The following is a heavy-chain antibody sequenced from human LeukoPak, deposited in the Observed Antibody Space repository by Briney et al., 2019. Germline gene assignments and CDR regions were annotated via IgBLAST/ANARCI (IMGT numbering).Heavy chain of an antibody. CDR2: INTDGST. V-gene: IGHV3-74*01. CDR1: GFTFSNYW. D-gene: IGHD2-8*01. CDR3: ARDLMVGSPFDS. J-gene: IGHJ4*02. Sequence: PGGCLRLSCAASGFTFSNYWMHWVRQTPGKGLVWVSRINTDGSTSYADSVKGRFTISRDNAKNTLYLQMNSLRAEDTAVYYWARDLMVGSPFDSWGQGTLVTVSS.